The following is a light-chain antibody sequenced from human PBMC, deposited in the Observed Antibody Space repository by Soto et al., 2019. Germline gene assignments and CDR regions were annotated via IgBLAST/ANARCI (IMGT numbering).Light chain of an antibody. CDR2: GAS. V-gene: IGKV3-20*01. CDR3: HQYDSIVKT. J-gene: IGKJ1*01. Sequence: DIVVTQSPGTLSLSPGERATLSCRASQSVRHNYLAWYQQKPGQAPRLLVYGASTRATGIPARLSGSGSGTDFALSFSRLEPGDFAVYESHQYDSIVKTFSQGTKVDIK. CDR1: QSVRHNY.